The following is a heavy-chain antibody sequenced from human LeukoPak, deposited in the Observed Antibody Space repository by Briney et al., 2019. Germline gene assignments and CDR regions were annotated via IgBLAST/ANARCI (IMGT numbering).Heavy chain of an antibody. D-gene: IGHD3-10*01. CDR1: GGSISSSSYY. J-gene: IGHJ3*02. Sequence: PSETLSLTCTVPGGSISSSSYYWGWIRQPPGKGLEWIGSIYYSGSTYYNPSLKSRVTISVDTSKNQFSLKLSSVTAADTAVYYCARHVRPTYYYGSGSYYNRGPTHAFDIWGQGTMVTVSS. CDR2: IYYSGST. V-gene: IGHV4-39*01. CDR3: ARHVRPTYYYGSGSYYNRGPTHAFDI.